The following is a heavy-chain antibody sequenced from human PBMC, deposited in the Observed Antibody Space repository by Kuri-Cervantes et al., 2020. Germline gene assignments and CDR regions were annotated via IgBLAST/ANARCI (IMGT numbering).Heavy chain of an antibody. Sequence: GGSLRLSCTASGFTFGDYAMSWFRQAPGKGLEWAGRIKSKTDGGTTDYAAPVKGRFTISRDDSKNTLYLQMNSLKTEDTAVYYCTTDAGYCSSTSCHWGQGTLVTVSS. J-gene: IGHJ4*02. CDR2: IKSKTDGGTT. CDR1: GFTFGDYA. D-gene: IGHD2-2*01. V-gene: IGHV3-15*01. CDR3: TTDAGYCSSTSCH.